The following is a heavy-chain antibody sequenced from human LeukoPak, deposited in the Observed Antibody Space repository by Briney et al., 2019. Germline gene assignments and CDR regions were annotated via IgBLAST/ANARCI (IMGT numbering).Heavy chain of an antibody. CDR3: AREDLCSSTSCYFGY. J-gene: IGHJ4*02. D-gene: IGHD2-2*01. V-gene: IGHV4-4*02. CDR2: IYHSGST. CDR1: GGSISSSNW. Sequence: SETLSLTCAVSGGSISSSNWWSWVRQPPGKGLEWIGEIYHSGSTNYNPSLKSRVTISVDKSKNQFSLKLSSVTAADTAVYYCAREDLCSSTSCYFGYWGQGTLVTVSS.